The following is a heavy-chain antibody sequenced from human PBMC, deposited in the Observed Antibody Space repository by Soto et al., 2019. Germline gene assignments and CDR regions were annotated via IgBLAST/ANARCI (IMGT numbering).Heavy chain of an antibody. V-gene: IGHV4-59*08. CDR1: GGSISSYY. J-gene: IGHJ4*02. D-gene: IGHD7-27*01. Sequence: SETLSLTCTVSGGSISSYYWSWIRQPPGKGLEWIGYIYYSGSTNYNPSLKSRVTISVDTSKNQFSLKLSSVTAADTAVYYCARQGAMGKLDYWGQGTLVTVSS. CDR3: ARQGAMGKLDY. CDR2: IYYSGST.